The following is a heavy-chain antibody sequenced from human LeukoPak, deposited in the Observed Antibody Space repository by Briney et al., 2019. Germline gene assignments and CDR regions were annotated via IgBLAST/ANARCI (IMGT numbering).Heavy chain of an antibody. D-gene: IGHD5-12*01. CDR1: GFSFSNFC. CDR3: ARYQVDIAATRFGDGFDV. V-gene: IGHV3-7*01. J-gene: IGHJ3*01. Sequence: GESLRLSCEGSGFSFSNFCMGWVRQPQGKALEWVANIREDGSEKYYVDYVTGRSNISRDNAKKSLYLQMNSLRVEDTAVYYCARYQVDIAATRFGDGFDVWGQGTMVSVSS. CDR2: IREDGSEK.